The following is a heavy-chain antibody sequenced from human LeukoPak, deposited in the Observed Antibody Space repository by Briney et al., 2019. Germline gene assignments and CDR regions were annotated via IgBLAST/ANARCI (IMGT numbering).Heavy chain of an antibody. CDR1: GGSFSGYY. J-gene: IGHJ4*02. V-gene: IGHV4-34*01. D-gene: IGHD3-22*01. CDR3: ARLKPMIVLAYGFRPREGTTYCFDY. CDR2: INHSGST. Sequence: SETLSLTCAVYGGSFSGYYWSRIRQPPGKGLEWIGEINHSGSTYYNPSLKSRVTISVDTSRDQFSLNLSSVTAADTAFYYCARLKPMIVLAYGFRPREGTTYCFDYWGQGTLVTVSS.